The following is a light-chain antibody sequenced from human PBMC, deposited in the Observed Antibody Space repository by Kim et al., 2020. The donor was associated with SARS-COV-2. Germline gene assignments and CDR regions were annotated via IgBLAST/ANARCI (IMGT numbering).Light chain of an antibody. V-gene: IGLV2-14*01. Sequence: QSALTQPASVSGSPGQSITISCTGTSSDVDDYNYVSWYQQHPGKAPKLRIYEVTKRPSGVSYRFSGSKSGNTASLTISGLQAEDEADYYCSSYTSSSGLMVFGGGTQLTVL. CDR1: SSDVDDYNY. CDR3: SSYTSSSGLMV. J-gene: IGLJ3*02. CDR2: EVT.